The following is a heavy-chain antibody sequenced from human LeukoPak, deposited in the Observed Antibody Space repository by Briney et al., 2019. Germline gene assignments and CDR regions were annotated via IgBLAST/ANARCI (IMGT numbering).Heavy chain of an antibody. CDR3: ASGVGY. V-gene: IGHV1-46*01. Sequence: ASVKVSCKASGYSFITFYIHWVRQAPGQGLEWVGIIIPSSGSTKYAQKFQGRVTMTRDTSTSTVYMELSSLRSEDTAVYFCASGVGYWGQGTLVTVSS. D-gene: IGHD3-16*01. CDR2: IIPSSGST. J-gene: IGHJ4*02. CDR1: GYSFITFY.